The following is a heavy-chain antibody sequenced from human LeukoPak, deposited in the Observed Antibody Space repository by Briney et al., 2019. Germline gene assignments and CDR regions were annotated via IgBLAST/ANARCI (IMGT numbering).Heavy chain of an antibody. CDR3: ARRHYGSGNIDS. Sequence: SETLSLTCSVSSDSMSSSSYLWVWVRQPPGKGLEWIGDIYSNGHISYNPPLKSRAAISVDTSKNQFSLNLSSATAADTAVYYCARRHYGSGNIDSWGQGTLVTVSS. D-gene: IGHD3-10*01. CDR2: IYSNGHI. J-gene: IGHJ4*02. CDR1: SDSMSSSSYL. V-gene: IGHV4-39*01.